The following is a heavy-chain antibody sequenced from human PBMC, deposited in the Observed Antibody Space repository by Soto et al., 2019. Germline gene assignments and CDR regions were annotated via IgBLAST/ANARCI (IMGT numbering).Heavy chain of an antibody. Sequence: VSLRLSCAASEFSFSSYAMNWVRQAPGKGLEWVSVISGGGGTTYYADSVKGRFHISRDNSKNTLYLQMNSLRVEETAVYYCAKGKVAYDNSGLQYFYYFPMNVWGQGTTVTVSS. J-gene: IGHJ6*02. CDR3: AKGKVAYDNSGLQYFYYFPMNV. V-gene: IGHV3-23*01. CDR2: ISGGGGTT. CDR1: EFSFSSYA. D-gene: IGHD3-22*01.